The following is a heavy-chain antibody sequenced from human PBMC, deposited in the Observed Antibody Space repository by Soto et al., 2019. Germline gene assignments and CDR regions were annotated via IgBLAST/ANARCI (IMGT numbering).Heavy chain of an antibody. CDR1: GFTFTSSA. CDR2: IVVGSGNT. J-gene: IGHJ3*02. V-gene: IGHV1-58*02. Sequence: QMQLVQSGPEVKKPGTSVKVSCKASGFTFTSSAMQWVRRARGQRLEWIGWIVVGSGNTNYAQKFQERVTITRDMSTSTAYMELSSLRSEDTAVYYCAAVPYYDFWSGYYTDDAFDIWGQGTMVTVSS. D-gene: IGHD3-3*01. CDR3: AAVPYYDFWSGYYTDDAFDI.